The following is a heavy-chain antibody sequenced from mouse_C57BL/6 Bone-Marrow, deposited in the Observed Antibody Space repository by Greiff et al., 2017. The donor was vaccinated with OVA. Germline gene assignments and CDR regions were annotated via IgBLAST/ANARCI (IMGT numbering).Heavy chain of an antibody. J-gene: IGHJ1*03. Sequence: VKLQQSGPELVKPGASVKLSCKASGYTFTSYDINWVKQRPGQGLEWIGWIYPRDGSTKYNEKFKGKATLTVDTSSSTAYMELHSLTSEDSAVYFCARNDGYYLWYFDVWGTGTTVTVSS. V-gene: IGHV1-85*01. CDR3: ARNDGYYLWYFDV. CDR2: IYPRDGST. D-gene: IGHD2-3*01. CDR1: GYTFTSYD.